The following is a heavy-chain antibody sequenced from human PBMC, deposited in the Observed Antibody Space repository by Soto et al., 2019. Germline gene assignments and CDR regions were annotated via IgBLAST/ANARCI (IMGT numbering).Heavy chain of an antibody. Sequence: PSETLSLTCAVSGGSISNNLWTWVRQSPGKGLEWIGDLYYSGSTSYNPSLKSRVTILGDRSKNQFSLKLSSVTAADTAVYYCARRMVLGLAVADYWGQGSQVTVSS. D-gene: IGHD6-19*01. V-gene: IGHV4-4*02. CDR2: LYYSGST. J-gene: IGHJ4*02. CDR3: ARRMVLGLAVADY. CDR1: GGSISNNL.